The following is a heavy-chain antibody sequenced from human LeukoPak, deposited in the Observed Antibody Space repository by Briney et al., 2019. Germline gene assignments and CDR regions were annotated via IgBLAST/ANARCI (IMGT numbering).Heavy chain of an antibody. CDR3: ARASYYYDSRFDP. J-gene: IGHJ5*02. CDR2: INPNSGGT. Sequence: GAPVKPSCKASGYTFTGYYMHWVRQAPGQGLEWMGWINPNSGGTNYAQKCQGKVTMTRDTSISTAYMELSRLRSDDTAVYYCARASYYYDSRFDPWGQRTLVTVSS. D-gene: IGHD3-22*01. V-gene: IGHV1-2*02. CDR1: GYTFTGYY.